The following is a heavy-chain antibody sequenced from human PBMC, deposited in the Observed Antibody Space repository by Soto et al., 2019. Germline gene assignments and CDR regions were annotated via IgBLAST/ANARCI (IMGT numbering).Heavy chain of an antibody. CDR1: GFTFGDYA. CDR3: TRLVDTAMVTDY. V-gene: IGHV3-49*04. D-gene: IGHD5-18*01. J-gene: IGHJ4*02. Sequence: GSLRLSCTASGFTFGDYAMSWVRQAPGKGLEWVGFIRSKAYGGTTEYAASVKGRFTISRDDSKSIAYLQMNSLKTEDTAVYYCTRLVDTAMVTDYWGQGTLVTVSS. CDR2: IRSKAYGGTT.